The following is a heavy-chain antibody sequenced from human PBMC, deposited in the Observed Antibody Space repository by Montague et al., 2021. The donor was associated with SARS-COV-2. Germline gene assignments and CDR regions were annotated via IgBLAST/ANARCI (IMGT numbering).Heavy chain of an antibody. V-gene: IGHV4-59*01. J-gene: IGHJ6*02. Sequence: SETLSLTCTVSGGSISSYYWSWIRQPPGKGLEWIGYIYYSGSTNYNPSLKSRVTISVDTPKNQFSLKLSSVTAADTAVYYCAGDFWSKYYYNYYYGMDVWGQGTTVTVSS. CDR1: GGSISSYY. CDR2: IYYSGST. CDR3: AGDFWSKYYYNYYYGMDV. D-gene: IGHD3-3*01.